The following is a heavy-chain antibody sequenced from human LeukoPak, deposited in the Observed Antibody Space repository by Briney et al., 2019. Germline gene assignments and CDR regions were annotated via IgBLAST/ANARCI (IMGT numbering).Heavy chain of an antibody. CDR3: AKDGGTQWLTPYYYYGMDV. CDR2: ISYVGSNK. CDR1: GLTFCSYG. D-gene: IGHD6-19*01. Sequence: GGSLRPSCAAPGLTFCSYGMPWVRQSPGKGLGWVAVISYVGSNKYYADSVKGRFTISRDNSKNTLYLQMNSLRAEDTAVYYCAKDGGTQWLTPYYYYGMDVWGQGTTVTVSS. V-gene: IGHV3-30*18. J-gene: IGHJ6*02.